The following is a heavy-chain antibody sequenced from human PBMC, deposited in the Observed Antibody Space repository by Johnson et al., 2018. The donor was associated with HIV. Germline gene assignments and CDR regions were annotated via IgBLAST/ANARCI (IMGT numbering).Heavy chain of an antibody. CDR1: GFTVSSNY. Sequence: VQLVESGGGLVQPGGSLRLSCAASGFTVSSNYMSWVRQAPGKGLEWVSVIYSGGSTYYADYVKGRFTISRDNSKNTLYLQMNSLRAEDTAVYYCATYYYDSSGYYDAFDIWGQGTMVTVSS. D-gene: IGHD3-22*01. V-gene: IGHV3-66*01. J-gene: IGHJ3*02. CDR3: ATYYYDSSGYYDAFDI. CDR2: IYSGGST.